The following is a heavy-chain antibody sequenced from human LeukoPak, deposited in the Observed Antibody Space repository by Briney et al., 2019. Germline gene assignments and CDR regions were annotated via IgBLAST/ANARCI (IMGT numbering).Heavy chain of an antibody. V-gene: IGHV3-48*01. J-gene: IGHJ4*02. D-gene: IGHD6-13*01. CDR3: ARAFYSSSWAPLDF. CDR1: GFTFRTYR. Sequence: PGGSLRLSCVASGFTFRTYRMPWVRQAPGKGLEWVSYISSDSRNIYYADSVKCRFTISRDNAKNSLFLHMNSLRSEDTAVYYCARAFYSSSWAPLDFWGQGTLVTVSS. CDR2: ISSDSRNI.